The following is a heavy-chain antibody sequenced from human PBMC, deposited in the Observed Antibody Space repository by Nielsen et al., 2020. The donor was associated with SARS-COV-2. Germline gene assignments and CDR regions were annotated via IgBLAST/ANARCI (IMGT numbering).Heavy chain of an antibody. V-gene: IGHV4-31*03. CDR1: GGSISSGGYY. D-gene: IGHD1-26*01. CDR3: ARAVSVGATPFDY. Sequence: SETLSLTCTVSGGSISSGGYYWSWIRQHPGKGLEWIGYIYYSGSTYYNPSLKSRVTISVDTSKNQFSLKLSSVTAADTAVYYCARAVSVGATPFDYWGQRTLVTVSS. CDR2: IYYSGST. J-gene: IGHJ4*02.